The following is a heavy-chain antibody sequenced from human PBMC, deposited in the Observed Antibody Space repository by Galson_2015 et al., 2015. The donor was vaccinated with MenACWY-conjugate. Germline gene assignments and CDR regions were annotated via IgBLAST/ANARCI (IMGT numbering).Heavy chain of an antibody. Sequence: SLRLSCAASGFTFSSCSMNWVRQAPGKGLEWVSLISSASGNIHYADSVKGRFTISRDNAKNSLYLQMNSLRAEDTAVYYCARKSYSSSWSTEGYFDYWGQGTLVSVSS. CDR3: ARKSYSSSWSTEGYFDY. CDR1: GFTFSSCS. V-gene: IGHV3-21*04. J-gene: IGHJ4*02. CDR2: ISSASGNI. D-gene: IGHD6-13*01.